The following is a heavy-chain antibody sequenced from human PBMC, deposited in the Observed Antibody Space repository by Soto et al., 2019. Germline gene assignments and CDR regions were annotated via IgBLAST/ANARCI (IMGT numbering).Heavy chain of an antibody. Sequence: GGSLRLSCAASGFTFSSYAMSWVRQAPGRGLEWVSAISGSGGNTYYEDSVKGRFTISRDNSKNTLYLQMNSLRAEDTAVYYCAKPNLYCSSTSCYDYWGQGTLVTVSS. CDR2: ISGSGGNT. J-gene: IGHJ4*02. CDR1: GFTFSSYA. V-gene: IGHV3-23*01. D-gene: IGHD2-2*01. CDR3: AKPNLYCSSTSCYDY.